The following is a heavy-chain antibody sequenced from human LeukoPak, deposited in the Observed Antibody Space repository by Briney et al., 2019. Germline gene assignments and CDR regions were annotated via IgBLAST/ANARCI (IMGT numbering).Heavy chain of an antibody. CDR2: IYYSGST. CDR1: GGSISSYY. J-gene: IGHJ4*02. V-gene: IGHV4-59*08. D-gene: IGHD2/OR15-2a*01. Sequence: SETLYLTCTVSGGSISSYYLSWILQPPGKGLEWFVYIYYSGSTNYNPALKSRVTISLDMSKNQFCLKLRSVTSADTALSYFARSTLAMLFDYWGQGT. CDR3: ARSTLAMLFDY.